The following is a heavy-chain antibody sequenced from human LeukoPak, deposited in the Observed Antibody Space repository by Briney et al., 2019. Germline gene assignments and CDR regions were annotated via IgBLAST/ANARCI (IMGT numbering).Heavy chain of an antibody. CDR2: INHSGST. J-gene: IGHJ5*02. V-gene: IGHV4-34*01. CDR1: GGSFSGYY. Sequence: SETLSLTCAVYGGSFSGYYWSWIRQPPGKGLEWIGEINHSGSTNYNPSLKSRVTISVDTSKNQFSLKLSSVTAADTAVYYCARGASSSRPVRWFDPWGQGTLVTVSP. CDR3: ARGASSSRPVRWFDP. D-gene: IGHD6-13*01.